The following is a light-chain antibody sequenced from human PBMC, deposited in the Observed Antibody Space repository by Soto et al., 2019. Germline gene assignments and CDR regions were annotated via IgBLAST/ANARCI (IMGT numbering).Light chain of an antibody. Sequence: DIEVTQSPSSLSASVGDRVTITCRANQRVSYFINWYQQKPGKAPNLLVSTASTLQSGVPSRFSGAGSGTDFSLSITGLQPEDFGTYYCQQSYTSPFTFGPGTIVDFK. J-gene: IGKJ3*01. CDR2: TAS. CDR3: QQSYTSPFT. V-gene: IGKV1-39*01. CDR1: QRVSYF.